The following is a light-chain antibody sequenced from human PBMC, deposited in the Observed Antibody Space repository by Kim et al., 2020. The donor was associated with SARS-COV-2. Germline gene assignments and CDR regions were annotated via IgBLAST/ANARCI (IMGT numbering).Light chain of an antibody. CDR3: SSYRSSSTLV. CDR1: SSDVGCYDY. J-gene: IGLJ2*01. Sequence: GKSITSSCTGTSSDVGCYDYISWYHQHPGNAPHLIFYEDSTRHSGVSSRFSGSKSCNTASLTISGLQAEDDDDYYCSSYRSSSTLVFGGGTQLTVL. V-gene: IGLV2-14*01. CDR2: EDS.